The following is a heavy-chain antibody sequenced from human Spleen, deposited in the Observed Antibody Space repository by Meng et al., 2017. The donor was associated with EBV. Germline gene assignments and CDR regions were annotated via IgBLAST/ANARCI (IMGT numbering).Heavy chain of an antibody. J-gene: IGHJ5*02. Sequence: QLPLRASGPGQVQPEASLSLTCAVSGDSSRSFYYWGWIRQPPGSGLEWIGSVHYTGSTYYSPSLKSRVTVSVDTSKNQFSLRLTSVTAADTAVYYCARPFPSWQSPRLDPFGAWGQGTLVTVSS. CDR1: GDSSRSFYY. CDR3: ARPFPSWQSPRLDPFGA. V-gene: IGHV4-39*01. CDR2: VHYTGST. D-gene: IGHD6-19*01.